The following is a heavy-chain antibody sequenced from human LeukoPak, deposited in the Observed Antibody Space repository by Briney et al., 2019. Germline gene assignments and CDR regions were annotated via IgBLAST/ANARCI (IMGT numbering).Heavy chain of an antibody. V-gene: IGHV1-46*01. D-gene: IGHD5-18*01. CDR2: INPSGGST. CDR1: GYTFTHYY. J-gene: IGHJ4*02. Sequence: ASVKVSCKTSGYTFTHYYIHWVRQAPGQGLEWMGIINPSGGSTNYAQTFQGRLSMTRDTPTSTVYMELSSLRSGDTAVYYCARGAYSYAQDFWGQGTLVTVSS. CDR3: ARGAYSYAQDF.